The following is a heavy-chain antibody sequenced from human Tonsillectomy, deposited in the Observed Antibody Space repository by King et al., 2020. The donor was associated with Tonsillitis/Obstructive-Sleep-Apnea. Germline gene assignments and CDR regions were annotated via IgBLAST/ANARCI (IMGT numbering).Heavy chain of an antibody. V-gene: IGHV4-34*01. CDR1: GGSFSGYY. CDR3: ARSYLSWPLYSWFDP. Sequence: VQLQQWGAGLLKPSETLSLTCAVYGGSFSGYYWSWIRQPPGKGLEWIGEINHSGSTNYNPSLKSRVTISVDTSKNQFSLKLSSVTAADTAVYYCARSYLSWPLYSWFDPWGQGTLVTVSS. CDR2: INHSGST. J-gene: IGHJ5*02. D-gene: IGHD6-13*01.